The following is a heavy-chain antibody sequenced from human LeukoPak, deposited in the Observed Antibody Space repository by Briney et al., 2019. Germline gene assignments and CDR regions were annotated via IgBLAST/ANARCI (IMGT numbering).Heavy chain of an antibody. J-gene: IGHJ5*02. CDR1: GFTFSSYA. D-gene: IGHD2-2*01. Sequence: PGGSLRLSCAASGFTFSSYAMSWVRQAPGKGLEWVSAISGSGGSTYYEDSVKGRFTISRDNSKNTLYLQMNSLRAEDTAVYYCAKGYCSSTSCYSRFDPWGQGTLVTVSS. V-gene: IGHV3-23*01. CDR2: ISGSGGST. CDR3: AKGYCSSTSCYSRFDP.